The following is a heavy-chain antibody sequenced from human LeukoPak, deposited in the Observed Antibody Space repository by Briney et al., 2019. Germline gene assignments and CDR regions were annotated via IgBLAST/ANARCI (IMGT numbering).Heavy chain of an antibody. CDR3: ARDLSTVVTPGGFDY. D-gene: IGHD4-23*01. CDR1: GFTFSSNY. J-gene: IGHJ4*02. CDR2: IYSGGST. V-gene: IGHV3-66*01. Sequence: GGSLRLSCAASGFTFSSNYMSWVRQAPGKGLEWVSVIYSGGSTYYADSVKGRFTISRDNSKNTLYLQMNSLRAEDTAVYYCARDLSTVVTPGGFDYWGQGTLVTVSS.